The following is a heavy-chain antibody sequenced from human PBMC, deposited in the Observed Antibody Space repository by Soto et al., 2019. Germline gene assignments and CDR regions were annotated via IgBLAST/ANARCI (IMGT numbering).Heavy chain of an antibody. Sequence: QVQLQESGPGLVKPSQTLSLTCTVSGGVIRSGDYYCTWIRQPQGQGLEWIGYIHHSGLAYYNPSLNSRATMSVDTSENQFSLKLTSMTAADTAVYFCASTNWAYAFDFWGHGTLVTVSS. J-gene: IGHJ3*01. V-gene: IGHV4-30-4*01. D-gene: IGHD7-27*01. CDR1: GGVIRSGDYY. CDR3: ASTNWAYAFDF. CDR2: IHHSGLA.